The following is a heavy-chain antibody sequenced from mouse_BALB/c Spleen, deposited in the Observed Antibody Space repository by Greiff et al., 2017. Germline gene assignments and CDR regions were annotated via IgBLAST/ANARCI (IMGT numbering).Heavy chain of an antibody. CDR2: ISNGGGST. Sequence: EVQLVESGGGLVQPGGSLKLSCAASGFTFSSYTMSWVRQTPEKRLEWVAYISNGGGSTYYPDTVKGRFTISRDNAKNTLYLQMSSLKSEDTAMYYCARRIYDGYYAYFDYWGQGTTLTVSS. J-gene: IGHJ2*01. CDR1: GFTFSSYT. V-gene: IGHV5-12-2*01. D-gene: IGHD2-3*01. CDR3: ARRIYDGYYAYFDY.